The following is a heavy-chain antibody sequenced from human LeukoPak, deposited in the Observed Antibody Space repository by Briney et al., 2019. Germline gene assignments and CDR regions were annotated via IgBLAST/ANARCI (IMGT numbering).Heavy chain of an antibody. Sequence: SQTLSLTCAISGDGVSSNSATWNWIRQSPSRGLEWLGRTYYRSKWYKYYAVSVKGRITINPDTSKHQFSLQLNSVTPEDTAVYYCARGPSYFQHWGQGTLVTVSS. CDR1: GDGVSSNSAT. J-gene: IGHJ1*01. CDR2: TYYRSKWYK. CDR3: ARGPSYFQH. V-gene: IGHV6-1*01.